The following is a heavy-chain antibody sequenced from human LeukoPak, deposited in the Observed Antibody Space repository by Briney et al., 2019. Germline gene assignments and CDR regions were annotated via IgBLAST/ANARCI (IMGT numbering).Heavy chain of an antibody. V-gene: IGHV4-39*01. Sequence: SETLSLTCTVSGDSISSSSYYWGWLRQPPGKGLEWIGSINYRGTTYYSPSLKSRVTIFADTSKNQFSLTLSSVTAADTAVYYCARNPPAKYYFDYWGQGTLVTVSS. J-gene: IGHJ4*02. CDR2: INYRGTT. CDR3: ARNPPAKYYFDY. D-gene: IGHD2/OR15-2a*01. CDR1: GDSISSSSYY.